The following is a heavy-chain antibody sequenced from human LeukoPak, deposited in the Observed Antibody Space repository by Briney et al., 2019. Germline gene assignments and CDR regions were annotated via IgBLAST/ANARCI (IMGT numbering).Heavy chain of an antibody. CDR2: IYYSGST. V-gene: IGHV4-39*02. Sequence: PSETLSLTCTVSGGSISSSSYYWGWIRQPPGKGLEWIGSIYYSGSTYYNPSLKSRVTISVDTSKNQFSLKLSSVTAADTAVYYCAGEAPDTAMVLFRYWGQGTLVTVSS. CDR1: GGSISSSSYY. CDR3: AGEAPDTAMVLFRY. J-gene: IGHJ4*02. D-gene: IGHD5-18*01.